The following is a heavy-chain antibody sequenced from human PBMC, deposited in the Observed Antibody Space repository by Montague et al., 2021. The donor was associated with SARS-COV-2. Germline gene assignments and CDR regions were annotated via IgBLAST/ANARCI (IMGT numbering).Heavy chain of an antibody. Sequence: SETLSLTCTVSGVSVTDYYWSWIRQPPGKGLERVGDVLYNKGTNFNPSLKSRVAISVDTSRNQFSLKLSSVTAADTAVYYCARFPTSYYYDSKAAPATPDAFDIWGQGTMVTVSS. CDR1: GVSVTDYY. CDR3: ARFPTSYYYDSKAAPATPDAFDI. V-gene: IGHV4-59*08. D-gene: IGHD3-22*01. J-gene: IGHJ3*02. CDR2: VLYNKGT.